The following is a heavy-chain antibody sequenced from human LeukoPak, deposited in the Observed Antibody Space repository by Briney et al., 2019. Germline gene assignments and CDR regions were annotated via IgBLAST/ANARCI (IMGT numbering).Heavy chain of an antibody. CDR1: GGSISSYY. CDR2: IYYSRST. D-gene: IGHD1-26*01. Sequence: PSETLSLTCTVSGGSISSYYWSWIRQPPGKGLEWIGYIYYSRSTNYNPSLKSRVTISVDTSKDQFSLKLSSVTAADTAVYYCAREHPSIVGATDYFDYWGQGTLVTVSS. J-gene: IGHJ4*02. CDR3: AREHPSIVGATDYFDY. V-gene: IGHV4-59*01.